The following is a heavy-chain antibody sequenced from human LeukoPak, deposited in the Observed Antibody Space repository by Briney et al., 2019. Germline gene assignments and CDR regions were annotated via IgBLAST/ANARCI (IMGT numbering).Heavy chain of an antibody. CDR3: ARVDPVTYCGGGSCYPDSSSWFDP. V-gene: IGHV1-2*02. D-gene: IGHD2-15*01. J-gene: IGHJ5*02. CDR1: GYTFTGYY. Sequence: ASVKVSCKASGYTFTGYYMHWVRQAPGQGLEWMGWINPNSGGTNYAQKFQGRVTMTRDTSISTAYMELSRLRSDDTAVYYCARVDPVTYCGGGSCYPDSSSWFDPWGQGTLVTVSS. CDR2: INPNSGGT.